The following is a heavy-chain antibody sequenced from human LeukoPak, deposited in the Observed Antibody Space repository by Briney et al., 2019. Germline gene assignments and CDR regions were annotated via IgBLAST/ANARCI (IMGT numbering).Heavy chain of an antibody. CDR2: IRYDGSNK. CDR1: GFTFSSYG. V-gene: IGHV3-30*02. D-gene: IGHD2/OR15-2a*01. J-gene: IGHJ5*02. Sequence: GGSLGLSCAASGFTFSSYGMHWVRQAPGKGLEWVAFIRYDGSNKYYADSVKGRFTISRDNAKNSLYLQMNSLRAEDTAVYYCARDYKNIPDNWFDPWGQGTLVTVSS. CDR3: ARDYKNIPDNWFDP.